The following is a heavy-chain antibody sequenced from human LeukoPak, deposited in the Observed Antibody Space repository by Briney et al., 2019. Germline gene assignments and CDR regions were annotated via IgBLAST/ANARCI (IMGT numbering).Heavy chain of an antibody. CDR2: IYYSGST. D-gene: IGHD3-22*01. CDR1: GGSISSYY. J-gene: IGHJ4*02. V-gene: IGHV4-30-4*01. CDR3: AREISYYDSSGYYSTFDY. Sequence: SETLSLTCTVSGGSISSYYWSWIRQPPGKGLEWIGYIYYSGSTYYNPSLKSRVTISVDTSKNQFSLKLSSVTAADTAVYYCAREISYYDSSGYYSTFDYWGQGTLVTVSS.